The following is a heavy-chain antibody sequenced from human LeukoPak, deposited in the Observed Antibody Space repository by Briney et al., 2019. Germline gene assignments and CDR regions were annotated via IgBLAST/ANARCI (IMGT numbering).Heavy chain of an antibody. CDR3: ASETGYGSGGYCDY. D-gene: IGHD3-10*01. CDR2: IWYDGSDK. Sequence: GGSLRLSCAASGFTFSSHGMHWVRQAPGKGLEWVAVIWYDGSDKKFADSVKGRFTISRDDSKNTLYLQMNSLTVEDTAVYYCASETGYGSGGYCDYWGQGTLVTVSS. J-gene: IGHJ4*02. V-gene: IGHV3-33*01. CDR1: GFTFSSHG.